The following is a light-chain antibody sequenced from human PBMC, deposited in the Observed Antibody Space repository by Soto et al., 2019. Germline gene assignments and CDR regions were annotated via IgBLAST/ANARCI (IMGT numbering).Light chain of an antibody. V-gene: IGKV3-15*01. CDR2: GTS. CDR1: QSVSSY. J-gene: IGKJ1*01. CDR3: QQYNNWWT. Sequence: EIVLTQSPGTLSLSPGERATLSCRASQSVSSYLAWYQQKPGQAPRLLIYGTSTRATGIPARFSGSGSGTEFTLTISSLQSEDFATYYCQQYNNWWTFGQGTKVDIK.